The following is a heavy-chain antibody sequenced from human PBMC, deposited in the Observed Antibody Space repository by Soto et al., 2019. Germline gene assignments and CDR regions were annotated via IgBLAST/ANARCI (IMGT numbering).Heavy chain of an antibody. D-gene: IGHD6-13*01. V-gene: IGHV1-3*01. CDR2: INPGNGNT. Sequence: GASVKVSCKASGYAFSNYAMHWVRQAPGQSLEWMGWINPGNGNTNYAQKLQGRVTMTTDTSTSTAYMELRSLRSDDTAVYYCARDKGAAAGLYYFDYWGQGTLVTVSS. CDR1: GYAFSNYA. CDR3: ARDKGAAAGLYYFDY. J-gene: IGHJ4*02.